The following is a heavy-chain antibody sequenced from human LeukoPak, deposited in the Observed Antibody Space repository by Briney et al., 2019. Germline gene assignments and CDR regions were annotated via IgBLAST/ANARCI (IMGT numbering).Heavy chain of an antibody. V-gene: IGHV3-43*01. CDR3: AKGLRRSGYFFDY. CDR2: ISWDGGST. D-gene: IGHD3-22*01. CDR1: GFTFDDYS. Sequence: GGSLRLSCAASGFTFDDYSMHWVRQAPGKGLEWVSLISWDGGSTYYADSVKGRFTISRDNSKNSLYLQMNSLGTEDTALYYCAKGLRRSGYFFDYWGQGTLVTVSS. J-gene: IGHJ4*02.